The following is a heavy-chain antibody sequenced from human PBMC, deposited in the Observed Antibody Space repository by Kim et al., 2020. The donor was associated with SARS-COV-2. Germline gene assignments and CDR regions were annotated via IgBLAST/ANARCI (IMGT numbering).Heavy chain of an antibody. Sequence: GGSLRLSCAASGFTFSSYAMSWVRQAPGKGLEWVSAISGSGGSTYYADSVKGRFTISRDNSKNTLYLQMNSLRAEDTAVYYCAKSPYQPFVVVAVNYYFDYWGQGTLVTVSS. D-gene: IGHD2-15*01. CDR2: ISGSGGST. V-gene: IGHV3-23*01. CDR3: AKSPYQPFVVVAVNYYFDY. J-gene: IGHJ4*02. CDR1: GFTFSSYA.